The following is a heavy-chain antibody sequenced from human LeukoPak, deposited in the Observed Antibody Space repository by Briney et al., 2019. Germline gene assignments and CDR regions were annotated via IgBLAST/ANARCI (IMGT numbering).Heavy chain of an antibody. CDR1: GFTVSSNY. Sequence: GGSLRLSCAASGFTVSSNYMSWVRQAPGKGLEWVSVIYSGGSTYYADSVKGRFTISQDNSKNTLYLHMNSLRAEDTAVYYCARSTAAGRIVATFAYWGQGTLVTVSS. D-gene: IGHD5-12*01. V-gene: IGHV3-53*05. J-gene: IGHJ4*02. CDR3: ARSTAAGRIVATFAY. CDR2: IYSGGST.